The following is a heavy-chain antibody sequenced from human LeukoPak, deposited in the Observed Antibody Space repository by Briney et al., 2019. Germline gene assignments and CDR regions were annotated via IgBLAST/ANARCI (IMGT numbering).Heavy chain of an antibody. CDR1: GGSISSYY. J-gene: IGHJ3*02. Sequence: SETLSLTCTVSGGSISSYYWSWIRQPPGKGLEWIGYIYNSGNTNYNPSLKSRVTISIDTSKNQFSLKLSSVTAADTAVYYCAREGGPAPSDAFDIWGQGTMVTVSS. V-gene: IGHV4-59*01. CDR3: AREGGPAPSDAFDI. D-gene: IGHD3-16*01. CDR2: IYNSGNT.